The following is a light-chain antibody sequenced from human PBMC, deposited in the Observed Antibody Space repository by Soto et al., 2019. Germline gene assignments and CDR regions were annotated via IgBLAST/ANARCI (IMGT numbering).Light chain of an antibody. CDR1: QSISSW. J-gene: IGKJ2*01. CDR3: QQYNSHSPPYT. Sequence: DIQMTQSPSTLSASVGDRVTITCRASQSISSWLAWYQQKPGKAPKLLIYKASSLESGVPSRFSGSGSGTEFTLTISCLQPDDFATYYCQQYNSHSPPYTFGQGTKLEIK. CDR2: KAS. V-gene: IGKV1-5*03.